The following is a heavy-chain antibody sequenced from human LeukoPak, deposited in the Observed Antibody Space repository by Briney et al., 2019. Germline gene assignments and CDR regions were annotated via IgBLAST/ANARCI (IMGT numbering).Heavy chain of an antibody. D-gene: IGHD3-22*01. J-gene: IGHJ4*02. CDR3: ARDSTQRYYYDSSGYYYGVDY. CDR1: GYTFTGYD. V-gene: IGHV1-2*06. Sequence: GASVEVSCKASGYTFTGYDMPWVRQAPGQGLEWMGRFNPNSGGTNYAQKFQGRVTMTRDTSISTAYMELSRLRSDDTAVYYCARDSTQRYYYDSSGYYYGVDYWGQGTLVTVSS. CDR2: FNPNSGGT.